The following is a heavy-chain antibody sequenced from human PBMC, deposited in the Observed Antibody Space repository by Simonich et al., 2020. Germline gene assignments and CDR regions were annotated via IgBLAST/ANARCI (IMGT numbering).Heavy chain of an antibody. V-gene: IGHV4-34*01. CDR3: ARPLGIVWAFDI. J-gene: IGHJ3*02. CDR1: GGSFSGYY. Sequence: QVQLQQWGAGLLKPSETLSLTCAVYGGSFSGYYWSWIRQPPGKGLGWIGEINHSGSTNTNPSLKSRVTISVDTSKNQFSLKLSSVTAADTAVYYCARPLGIVWAFDIWGQGTMVTVSS. D-gene: IGHD3-16*01. CDR2: INHSGST.